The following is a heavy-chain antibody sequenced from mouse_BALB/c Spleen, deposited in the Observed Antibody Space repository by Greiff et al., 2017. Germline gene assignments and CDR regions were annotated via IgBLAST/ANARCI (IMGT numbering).Heavy chain of an antibody. D-gene: IGHD2-1*01. V-gene: IGHV2-9*02. CDR2: MWAGGST. J-gene: IGHJ1*01. Sequence: QVQLLQSGPGLVAPSQSLSLTCTVSGFSLTSYGVHWVRQPPGKGLEWLGVMWAGGSTNYNSALMSRLSISKDNSKSQVFLKMNSLQTDDTAMYYCARGADYGNHWYFDVWGEGTTVTVSS. CDR3: ARGADYGNHWYFDV. CDR1: GFSLTSYG.